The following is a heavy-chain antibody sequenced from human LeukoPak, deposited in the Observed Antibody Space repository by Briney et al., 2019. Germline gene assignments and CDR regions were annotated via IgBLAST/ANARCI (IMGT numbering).Heavy chain of an antibody. D-gene: IGHD5/OR15-5a*01. CDR2: ISTDGSST. CDR1: GFTFSRYW. J-gene: IGHJ6*02. CDR3: AKAVMVSTLYYGMDV. V-gene: IGHV3-74*01. Sequence: PGGSLRLSCAACGFTFSRYWMHWLRQGPGKGLVWVSRISTDGSSTSYADSVKGRFTISRDNGKNTMYLQMNSLRTEDTAWYYCAKAVMVSTLYYGMDVWGQGTTVSVSS.